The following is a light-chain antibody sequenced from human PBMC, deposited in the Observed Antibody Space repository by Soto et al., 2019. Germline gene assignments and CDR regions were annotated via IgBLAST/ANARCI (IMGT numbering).Light chain of an antibody. J-gene: IGKJ1*01. V-gene: IGKV3-20*01. CDR2: ATS. CDR1: QTVNSDY. Sequence: EIVLTQSPSTPSFSPGETATLSRRVSQTVNSDYLAWFQQRPGQAPRLLIFATSRRATDIPDRFSGSGSGTDFTLAIRRLEPEDFAVYYCHQFGYSPRTFGQGTKVDIK. CDR3: HQFGYSPRT.